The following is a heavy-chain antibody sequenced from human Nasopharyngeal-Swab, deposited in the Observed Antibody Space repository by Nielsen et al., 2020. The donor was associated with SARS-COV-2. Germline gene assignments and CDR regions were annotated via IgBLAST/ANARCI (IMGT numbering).Heavy chain of an antibody. Sequence: GESLKISCAVSGFTFSNAWMNWVRQAPGKGLEWVSYITSSSSTRYYADSVKGRFTVSRDNAKNSLYLQTNNLRAEDTAVYFCVKGDTATSDYYYGMDVWGQGTTVTVSS. CDR1: GFTFSNAW. CDR3: VKGDTATSDYYYGMDV. J-gene: IGHJ6*02. V-gene: IGHV3-48*01. D-gene: IGHD5-18*01. CDR2: ITSSSSTR.